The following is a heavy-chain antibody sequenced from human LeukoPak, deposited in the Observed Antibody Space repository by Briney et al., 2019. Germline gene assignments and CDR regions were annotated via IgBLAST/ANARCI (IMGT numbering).Heavy chain of an antibody. CDR2: ISSSSSYI. CDR1: GFTFSSYS. J-gene: IGHJ6*04. V-gene: IGHV3-21*01. D-gene: IGHD3-10*01. Sequence: PGGSLRLSCAASGFTFSSYSMNWVRQAPGKGLEWVPSISSSSSYIYYADSVKGRFTISRDNAKNSLYLQMNSLRAEDTAVYYCARDLMVRGVMIYYGMDVWGKGTTVTVSS. CDR3: ARDLMVRGVMIYYGMDV.